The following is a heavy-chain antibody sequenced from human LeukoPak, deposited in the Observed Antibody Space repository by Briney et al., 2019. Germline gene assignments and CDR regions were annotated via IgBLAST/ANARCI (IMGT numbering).Heavy chain of an antibody. CDR2: ISGRGGST. J-gene: IGHJ4*02. CDR3: AKSSKKIMVYYFDY. D-gene: IGHD2-8*01. CDR1: GFTFSSYA. Sequence: PGGSLRLSCAASGFTFSSYAMSWVRQAPGKGLEWVSAISGRGGSTYYADSVKGRFTISRDNSKNTLYLQMNSLRAEDTAVYYCAKSSKKIMVYYFDYWGQGTLVTVSS. V-gene: IGHV3-23*01.